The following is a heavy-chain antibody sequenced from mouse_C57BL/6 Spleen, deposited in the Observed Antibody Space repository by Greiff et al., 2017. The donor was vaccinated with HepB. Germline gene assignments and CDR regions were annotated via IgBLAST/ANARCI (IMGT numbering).Heavy chain of an antibody. J-gene: IGHJ4*01. CDR1: GFNIKDYY. Sequence: EVQLQQSGAELVRPGASVKLSCTASGFNIKDYYMHWVKQRPEQGLEWIGRIDPEDGDTEYAPKFQGKATMTADTSSNTAYLHISSLTSEDTAVYYCTHYGPSVYAMDYWGQGTSVTVSS. CDR3: THYGPSVYAMDY. D-gene: IGHD1-1*02. V-gene: IGHV14-1*01. CDR2: IDPEDGDT.